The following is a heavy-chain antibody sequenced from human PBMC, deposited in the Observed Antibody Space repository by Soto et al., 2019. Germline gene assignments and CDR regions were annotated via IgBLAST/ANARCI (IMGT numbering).Heavy chain of an antibody. CDR2: IKEDGSEK. Sequence: GGSLRLSCVGSGFSVSDYFMTWVRQAPGKGLEWVANIKEDGSEKYYVESVKGRFTLSRDNAKNSLYLQVNSLRDEDTAVYYCARSRFRGMDVWGQGTTVTVSS. J-gene: IGHJ6*02. CDR1: GFSVSDYF. V-gene: IGHV3-7*03. CDR3: ARSRFRGMDV.